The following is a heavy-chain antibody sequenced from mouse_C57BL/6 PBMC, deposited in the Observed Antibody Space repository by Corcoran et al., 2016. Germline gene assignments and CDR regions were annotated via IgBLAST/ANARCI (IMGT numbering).Heavy chain of an antibody. J-gene: IGHJ1*03. CDR1: GYTFTTSG. CDR3: ARRGGGNPPYFDV. V-gene: IGHV9-3*01. Sequence: QIQLVQSGPELKKPGETVKISCKASGYTFTTSGMSWVKQATGKGLKWMGWINTYSGVPTYADDFKGRFAFSLETSASTAYLQINNLKNEDTATYFCARRGGGNPPYFDVWGTGTTVTVSS. D-gene: IGHD2-1*01. CDR2: INTYSGVP.